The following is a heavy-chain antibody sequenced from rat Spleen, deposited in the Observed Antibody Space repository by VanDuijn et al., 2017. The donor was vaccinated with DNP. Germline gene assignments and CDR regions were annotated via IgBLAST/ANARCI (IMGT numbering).Heavy chain of an antibody. V-gene: IGHV5-25*01. CDR1: GFTFSNYD. J-gene: IGHJ3*01. CDR3: ARESAY. CDR2: ISTRGGDT. Sequence: EVQLVESGGGLVQPGRSLKLSCVASGFTFSNYDMAWVRQAPTKGLERVASISTRGGDTYYGDSVKGRFTVSRDNAKSTLYMQMDSLRSEDTATYYCARESAYWGQGTLVTVSS.